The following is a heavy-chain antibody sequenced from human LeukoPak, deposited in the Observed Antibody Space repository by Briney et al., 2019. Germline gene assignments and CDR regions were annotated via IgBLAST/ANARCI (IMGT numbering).Heavy chain of an antibody. CDR1: GGSISSSSYY. D-gene: IGHD6-13*01. V-gene: IGHV4-39*01. CDR3: ASTRAAAGTGYAFDI. J-gene: IGHJ3*02. CDR2: IYYSGST. Sequence: SETLSLTCTVSGGSISSSSYYWGWIRQPPGKGLEWIGSIYYSGSTYYNPSLKSRVTISVDTSTNQFSLKLSSVTAADTAVYYCASTRAAAGTGYAFDIWGQGAMVTVSS.